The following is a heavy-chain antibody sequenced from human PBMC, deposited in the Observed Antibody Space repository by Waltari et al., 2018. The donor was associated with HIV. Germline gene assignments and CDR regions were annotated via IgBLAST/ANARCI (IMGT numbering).Heavy chain of an antibody. CDR1: GYRAKHQW. Sequence: EVQLVQSVAEMKKHGESLKTSGQGSGYRAKHQWFGWVRLVRGKGLEWLGIIYSGDSDTRYNPSFEGQVTISADESINTAYLRWSSLKTADTAIYYCARGVSMSPGSYYFDHWGQGTLVSVSS. CDR2: IYSGDSDT. V-gene: IGHV5-51*01. D-gene: IGHD3-10*02. CDR3: ARGVSMSPGSYYFDH. J-gene: IGHJ4*02.